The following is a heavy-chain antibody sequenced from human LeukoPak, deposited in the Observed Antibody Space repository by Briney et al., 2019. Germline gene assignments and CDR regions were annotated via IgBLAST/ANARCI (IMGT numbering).Heavy chain of an antibody. D-gene: IGHD3-10*02. V-gene: IGHV3-9*01. CDR1: GFTFDDYA. Sequence: GRSLRLSCAASGFTFDDYAMHWVRQAPGKGLEWVSGISWNSGSIGYADSVKGRFTISRDNAKNSLYLQMNSLRAEDTALYYCEKNRGSPHASPFRENYYGWGVVDYWGLGPLVTVPS. J-gene: IGHJ4*02. CDR3: EKNRGSPHASPFRENYYGWGVVDY. CDR2: ISWNSGSI.